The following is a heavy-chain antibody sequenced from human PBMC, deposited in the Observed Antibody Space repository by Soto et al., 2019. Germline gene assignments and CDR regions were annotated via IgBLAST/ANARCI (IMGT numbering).Heavy chain of an antibody. CDR2: IYATGDT. J-gene: IGHJ5*02. CDR1: GASLSRYY. CDR3: VRDGTKNLRDRFEP. D-gene: IGHD1-26*01. Sequence: SETLSLTCNVSGASLSRYYWSWIRQPPGKGLEWIGRIYATGDTDYNPSLKSRISMSVDMSKKQFSLTLRSVTAADTAIYYCVRDGTKNLRDRFEPWGRGILVTAPQ. V-gene: IGHV4-4*07.